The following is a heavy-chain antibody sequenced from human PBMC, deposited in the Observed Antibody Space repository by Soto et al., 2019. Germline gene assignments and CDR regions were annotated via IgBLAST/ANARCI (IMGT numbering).Heavy chain of an antibody. CDR1: GFTFDDYA. J-gene: IGHJ3*02. CDR2: ISWNSGSI. CDR3: AKGDIVVVVAATGSAFDI. V-gene: IGHV3-9*01. D-gene: IGHD2-15*01. Sequence: GGSLRLSCAASGFTFDDYAMHWVRQAPGKGLEWVSGISWNSGSIGYADSVKGRFTISRDNAKNSLYLQMNSLRAEDTALYYCAKGDIVVVVAATGSAFDIWGQGTMVTVSS.